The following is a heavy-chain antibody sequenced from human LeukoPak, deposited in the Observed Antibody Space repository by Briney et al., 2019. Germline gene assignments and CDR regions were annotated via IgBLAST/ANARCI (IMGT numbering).Heavy chain of an antibody. CDR3: VRQIVPGTSQLRTFDA. D-gene: IGHD2-8*01. CDR1: GFTFSNAW. V-gene: IGHV3-71*01. CDR2: IRSKPYGGTT. J-gene: IGHJ4*02. Sequence: GGSLRLSCAASGFTFSNAWMSWVRQAPGKGLEWIGYIRSKPYGGTTEYAASVKGRFTISRDDSKSIAYLQVNSLKTEDTAVYYCVRQIVPGTSQLRTFDAWGQGTQVSVSS.